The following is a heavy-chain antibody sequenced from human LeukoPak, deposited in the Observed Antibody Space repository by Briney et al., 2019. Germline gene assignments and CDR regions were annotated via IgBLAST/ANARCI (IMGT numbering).Heavy chain of an antibody. CDR3: ARSEAPGIAAVGLYYGMDV. V-gene: IGHV4-59*12. Sequence: SETLSLTCTVSGGSISSYYWSWIRQPPGKGLEWIGYIYYSGSTNYNPSLKSRVTMSVDTSKNQFSLKLSSVTAADTAVYYCARSEAPGIAAVGLYYGMDVWGQGTTVTVSS. CDR2: IYYSGST. J-gene: IGHJ6*02. D-gene: IGHD6-13*01. CDR1: GGSISSYY.